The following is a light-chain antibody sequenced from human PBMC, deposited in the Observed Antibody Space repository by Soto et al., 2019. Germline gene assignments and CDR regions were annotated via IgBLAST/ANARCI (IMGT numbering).Light chain of an antibody. CDR1: SSDFGSYKF. J-gene: IGLJ1*01. Sequence: QSALTQPASVSGSPGQSVTISCTGTSSDFGSYKFVSWYQHHPGKVPKVIIYETSKRPSGVSDRFSGSKSGNTASLTISGLQAEDEADYYCCSFTSTNTHVFGSGTKVTVL. CDR3: CSFTSTNTHV. CDR2: ETS. V-gene: IGLV2-23*01.